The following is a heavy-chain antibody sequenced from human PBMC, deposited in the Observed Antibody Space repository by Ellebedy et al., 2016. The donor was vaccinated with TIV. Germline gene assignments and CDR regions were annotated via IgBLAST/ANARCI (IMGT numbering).Heavy chain of an antibody. CDR3: AAPFEGVIHGDYYYDS. Sequence: SVKVSCXASGFTFSTSAVQWVRQARGQRLEWIGWIVVGSGNTQYAQKFQERVTITRDTSTNTAYMELSSLRSEDTATFYCAAPFEGVIHGDYYYDSWGQGTLVTVSS. V-gene: IGHV1-58*01. D-gene: IGHD3-16*01. CDR2: IVVGSGNT. CDR1: GFTFSTSA. J-gene: IGHJ4*02.